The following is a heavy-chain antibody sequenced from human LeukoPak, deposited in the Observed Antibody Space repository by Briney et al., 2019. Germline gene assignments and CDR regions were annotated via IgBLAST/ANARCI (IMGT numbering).Heavy chain of an antibody. CDR3: ARQVTFGYAYAYYFDY. V-gene: IGHV4-39*01. CDR1: GGSISTSYYY. J-gene: IGHJ4*02. CDR2: IHNSEST. Sequence: SETLSLTCTVSGGSISTSYYYWGWIRQPPGKGLEWIGNIHNSESTYYNPSLKSRVTISVDTSRNQFSLKLSSVTAADTAVYYCARQVTFGYAYAYYFDYWGQGSLVTVSS. D-gene: IGHD5-18*01.